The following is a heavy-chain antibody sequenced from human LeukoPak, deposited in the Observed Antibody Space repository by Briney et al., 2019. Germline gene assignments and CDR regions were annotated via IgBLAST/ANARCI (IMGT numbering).Heavy chain of an antibody. CDR2: ISYDGSNK. J-gene: IGHJ3*02. V-gene: IGHV3-30*04. D-gene: IGHD3-10*01. CDR3: ARGITMVRGPFVVGAFDI. CDR1: GFTFSSYA. Sequence: PGRSLRLSCAASGFTFSSYAMHWVRQAPGKGLEWMAVISYDGSNKYYADSVKGRFTISRDNSKNTLYLQMNSLRAEDTAVYYCARGITMVRGPFVVGAFDIWGQGTMVTVSS.